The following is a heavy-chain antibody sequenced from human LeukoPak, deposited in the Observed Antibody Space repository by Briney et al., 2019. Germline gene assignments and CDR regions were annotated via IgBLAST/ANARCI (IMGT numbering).Heavy chain of an antibody. Sequence: GESLKISCKGSGYSFTTYWIGWVRQMPGKGLEWMGIIYPGDSDTRYSPSFQGQVTISADKSISTAYLHWSSLEASDTAMYYCARGRGVVVPSAALTTVTYFDYWGQGTLVTVSS. V-gene: IGHV5-51*01. CDR3: ARGRGVVVPSAALTTVTYFDY. J-gene: IGHJ4*02. D-gene: IGHD2-2*01. CDR1: GYSFTTYW. CDR2: IYPGDSDT.